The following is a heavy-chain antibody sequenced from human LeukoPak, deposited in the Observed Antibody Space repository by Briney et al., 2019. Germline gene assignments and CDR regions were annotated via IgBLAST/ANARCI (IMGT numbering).Heavy chain of an antibody. CDR3: VKGIAAAGEGY. Sequence: GGSLRLSCSASGFTFSSYAMHWVRQAPGKGLEYVSAISSNGGSTYYAGSVKGRFTISRDNSKNTLYLQMSSLRAEDTAVYYCVKGIAAAGEGYWGQGTLVTVSS. CDR1: GFTFSSYA. D-gene: IGHD6-13*01. V-gene: IGHV3-64D*09. J-gene: IGHJ4*02. CDR2: ISSNGGST.